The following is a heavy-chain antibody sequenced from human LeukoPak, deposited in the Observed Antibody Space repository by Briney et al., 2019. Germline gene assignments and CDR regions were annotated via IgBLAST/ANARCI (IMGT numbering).Heavy chain of an antibody. CDR3: ARGTLRFLEWSGFDP. D-gene: IGHD3-3*01. V-gene: IGHV4-59*01. Sequence: SETLSLTCTVSGGSISSYYGTWIRQPPGKGLEWMGNIYYNGNTNYNPSLKSRVTMSVDTSNNHFSLRLSSVTAADTAVYYCARGTLRFLEWSGFDPWGQGTQVTVSS. CDR2: IYYNGNT. CDR1: GGSISSYY. J-gene: IGHJ5*02.